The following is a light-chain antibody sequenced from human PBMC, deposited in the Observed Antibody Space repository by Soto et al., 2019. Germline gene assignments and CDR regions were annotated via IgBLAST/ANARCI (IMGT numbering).Light chain of an antibody. CDR3: GSWDSSLSAYV. CDR1: DSDIGNYIY. V-gene: IGLV1-51*01. Sequence: QSALTQPRSVSGSPGQSVTISCTGSDSDIGNYIYVSWYQVHPGKAPKLIIYDDNKRPSGIPDRFSGSKSGTSTTLGITGFQTGDEADYHCGSWDSSLSAYVFGTGTKLTVL. J-gene: IGLJ1*01. CDR2: DDN.